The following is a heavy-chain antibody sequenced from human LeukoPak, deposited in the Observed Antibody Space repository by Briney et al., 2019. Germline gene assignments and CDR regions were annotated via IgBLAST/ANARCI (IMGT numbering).Heavy chain of an antibody. CDR3: ARILYTYGLIDY. V-gene: IGHV3-30*04. CDR1: GFTFSSYA. Sequence: GGSLRLSCAASGFTFSSYAMHWVRQAPGKGLEWVAVISYDGSNKYYADSVKGRFTISRDNSKNTLYLQMNSLRAEDTAVYYCARILYTYGLIDYWGQGTLVTVSS. CDR2: ISYDGSNK. J-gene: IGHJ4*02. D-gene: IGHD3-16*01.